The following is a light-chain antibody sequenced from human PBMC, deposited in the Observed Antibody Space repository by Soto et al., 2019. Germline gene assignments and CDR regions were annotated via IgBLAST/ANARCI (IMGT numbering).Light chain of an antibody. J-gene: IGKJ2*01. Sequence: EIVLTQSPVTLSLSPGERATLSCRASQSVSSFLAWYQQKRGQPPRLLIYDVSSRAAGIPARFSGSGSGTDFTLTSSSLEPEDFAVYYCQQRTDWPPVYTFGQGTKLEI. CDR2: DVS. CDR3: QQRTDWPPVYT. V-gene: IGKV3-11*01. CDR1: QSVSSF.